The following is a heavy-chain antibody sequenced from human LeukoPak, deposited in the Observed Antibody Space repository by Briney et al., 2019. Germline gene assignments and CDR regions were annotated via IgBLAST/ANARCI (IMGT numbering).Heavy chain of an antibody. V-gene: IGHV3-23*01. J-gene: IGHJ4*02. Sequence: PGGSLRLSCAASGFTFSSYAMSWVRQAPGKGLEWVSAISGSGDSTYYADSVKGRFTISRDNSKNTLCLQMNSLRAEDTAVYYCAKDRGYCSGGSCYYPADYWGQGTLVTVSS. CDR2: ISGSGDST. CDR1: GFTFSSYA. D-gene: IGHD2-15*01. CDR3: AKDRGYCSGGSCYYPADY.